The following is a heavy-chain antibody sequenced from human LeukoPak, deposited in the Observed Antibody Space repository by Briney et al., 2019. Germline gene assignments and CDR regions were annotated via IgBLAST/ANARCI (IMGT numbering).Heavy chain of an antibody. D-gene: IGHD6-6*01. Sequence: PGGSLRLSCAASGFTFSVTWMSWVRQAPGRGLEWVGRFKSKAAGGTTDYAAPVAGRFTISRDDSKNMLYLQMNSLKTEDTAVYYCTREAPQADVFDIWGQGTMVTVSS. CDR2: FKSKAAGGTT. CDR3: TREAPQADVFDI. J-gene: IGHJ3*02. V-gene: IGHV3-15*01. CDR1: GFTFSVTW.